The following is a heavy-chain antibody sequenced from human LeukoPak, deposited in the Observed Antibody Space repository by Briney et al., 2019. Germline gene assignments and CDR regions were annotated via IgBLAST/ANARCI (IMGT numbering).Heavy chain of an antibody. Sequence: GGSLRLSCAASGFTFSSYGMHWVRQAPGKGLEWVAVIWCDGSNKYYADSVKGRFTISRDNSKNTLYLQMNSLRAEDTAVYYCARDNPSAAGIDYWGQGTLVTVSS. J-gene: IGHJ4*02. D-gene: IGHD6-13*01. V-gene: IGHV3-33*01. CDR3: ARDNPSAAGIDY. CDR2: IWCDGSNK. CDR1: GFTFSSYG.